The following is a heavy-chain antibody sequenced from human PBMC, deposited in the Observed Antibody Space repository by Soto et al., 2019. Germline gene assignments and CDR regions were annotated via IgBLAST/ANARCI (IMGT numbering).Heavy chain of an antibody. J-gene: IGHJ6*02. CDR3: AGGTPPPDV. D-gene: IGHD2-15*01. CDR2: IVPILNGA. V-gene: IGHV1-69*02. CDR1: GGTFNTYT. Sequence: QVQLVQSGAEVKTPGSSVKVSXXASGGTFNTYTISWVRQAPGQGLEWVGRIVPILNGANYAPKYEGRVTISADTSTSTAYMELSSLRTDDTAVYYCAGGTPPPDVWGQGTTVIVSS.